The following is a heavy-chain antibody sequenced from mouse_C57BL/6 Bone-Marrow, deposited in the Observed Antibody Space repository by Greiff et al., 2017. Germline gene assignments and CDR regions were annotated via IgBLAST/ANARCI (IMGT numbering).Heavy chain of an antibody. CDR2: ITPGSGGT. V-gene: IGHV1-54*01. D-gene: IGHD4-1*01. CDR3: AKSKNWDSWFAY. J-gene: IGHJ3*01. CDR1: GYAFTNYL. Sequence: VQLQESGAELVRPGTSVKVSCKASGYAFTNYLIEWVKQRPGQGLEWIGVITPGSGGTNYTEKFKGKATLTADKSSSTAYMQLSSLTSEDSAVYVGAKSKNWDSWFAYWGQGTLVTVSA.